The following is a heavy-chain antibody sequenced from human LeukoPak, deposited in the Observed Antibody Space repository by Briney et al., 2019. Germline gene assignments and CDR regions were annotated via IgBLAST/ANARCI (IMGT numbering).Heavy chain of an antibody. J-gene: IGHJ3*02. D-gene: IGHD4-17*01. CDR3: AKDLTYGEYAGGDAFDI. V-gene: IGHV3-11*01. CDR1: GFTFSDYY. CDR2: ISSSGSTI. Sequence: PGGSLRLSCAASGFTFSDYYMSWIRQAPGKGLEWVSYISSSGSTIYYADSVKGRFTISRDNAKNSLYLQMNSLRAEDTAVYYCAKDLTYGEYAGGDAFDIWGQGTMVTVSS.